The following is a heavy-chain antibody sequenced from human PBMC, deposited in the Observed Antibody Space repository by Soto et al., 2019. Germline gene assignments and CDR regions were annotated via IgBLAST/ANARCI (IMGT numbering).Heavy chain of an antibody. CDR2: FDPEDGET. CDR3: ATGRYYYDSSGFPRSGLLDY. D-gene: IGHD3-22*01. CDR1: GYTLTELS. J-gene: IGHJ4*02. V-gene: IGHV1-24*01. Sequence: QVQLVQSGAAVKKPGASVKVSCKVSGYTLTELSMHWVRQAPGKGLEWLGGFDPEDGETIYAQKLQGRVTMTEDTSTDTAYMELSSLRSEDTAVYYCATGRYYYDSSGFPRSGLLDYWGQGTLLTVSS.